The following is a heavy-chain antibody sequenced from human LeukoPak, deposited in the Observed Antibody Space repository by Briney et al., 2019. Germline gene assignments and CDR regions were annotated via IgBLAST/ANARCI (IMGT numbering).Heavy chain of an antibody. CDR3: ARGSFRWFGEFLLNYYYGMDV. V-gene: IGHV4-34*01. Sequence: PSETLSLTCAVYGGSFSGYYWSWIRQPPGKGLEWIGEINHSGSTNYNPSLKSRVTISVDTSKNQFSLKLSSVTAADTAVYYCARGSFRWFGEFLLNYYYGMDVWGQGTTVTVSS. J-gene: IGHJ6*02. D-gene: IGHD3-10*01. CDR1: GGSFSGYY. CDR2: INHSGST.